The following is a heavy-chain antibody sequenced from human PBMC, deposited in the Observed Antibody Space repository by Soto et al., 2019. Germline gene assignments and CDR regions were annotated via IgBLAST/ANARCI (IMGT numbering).Heavy chain of an antibody. CDR2: INPKSGGS. CDR1: GYTFTGYY. J-gene: IGHJ4*02. V-gene: IGHV1-2*02. CDR3: AKANSGDDDEFDY. D-gene: IGHD5-12*01. Sequence: ASVKVSCKASGYTFTGYYMHWVRQAPGQGLEWMGWINPKSGGSSYAQKFQGRVTTTRDTSSSSAYMELSSLRSDDTAVYYCAKANSGDDDEFDYWGQGTPVTVSS.